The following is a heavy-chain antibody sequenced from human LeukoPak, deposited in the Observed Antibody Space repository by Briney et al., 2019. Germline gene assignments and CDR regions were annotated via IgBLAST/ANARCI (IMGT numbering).Heavy chain of an antibody. CDR2: VNHSGST. J-gene: IGHJ4*02. V-gene: IGHV4-34*01. Sequence: SETLSLTCAVCGGSFSGYYWSGIRQPPGKGLEWMGEVNHSGSTNYNPSLKSRVTISVDTSKNQFSLKLSSVTAADTAVYYCARQLGLRYFDWLLPYFDYWGQGTLVTVSS. CDR3: ARQLGLRYFDWLLPYFDY. D-gene: IGHD3-9*01. CDR1: GGSFSGYY.